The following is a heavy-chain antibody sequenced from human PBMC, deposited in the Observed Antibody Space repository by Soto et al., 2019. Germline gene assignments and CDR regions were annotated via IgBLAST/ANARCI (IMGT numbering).Heavy chain of an antibody. Sequence: SVKVSCKASGGTFSSNAISWVRQAPGQGPEWMGGILPIFNTANYAQNFQGRVTITADESTSTSYMELTSLKSEDTTIYYCATGGRGYSSFFPLFYFEYWGHGTLVTVSS. CDR3: ATGGRGYSSFFPLFYFEY. D-gene: IGHD5-18*01. CDR1: GGTFSSNA. V-gene: IGHV1-69*13. CDR2: ILPIFNTA. J-gene: IGHJ4*01.